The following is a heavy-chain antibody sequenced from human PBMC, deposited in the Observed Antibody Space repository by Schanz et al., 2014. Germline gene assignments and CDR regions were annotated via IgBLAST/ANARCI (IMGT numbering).Heavy chain of an antibody. J-gene: IGHJ6*02. V-gene: IGHV3-21*04. CDR1: GFTFSSYA. Sequence: VQLVESGGGVVQFGRSLRLSCAASGFTFSSYAMHWVRQAPGKGLEWVSSISSSGSYIHYADSVKGRFTISRDNAKNTLYLQMNSLSADDTAVFYCAKGMGYCSGGTCYDYYYYGLDVWGQGTTVTVSS. CDR3: AKGMGYCSGGTCYDYYYYGLDV. D-gene: IGHD2-15*01. CDR2: ISSSGSYI.